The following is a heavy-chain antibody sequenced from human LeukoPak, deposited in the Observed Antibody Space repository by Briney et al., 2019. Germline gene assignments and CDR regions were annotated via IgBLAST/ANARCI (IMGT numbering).Heavy chain of an antibody. V-gene: IGHV4-34*01. CDR2: INHSGST. J-gene: IGHJ4*02. CDR3: ARHGWRYFDWSDPIDY. CDR1: GGSISPYY. Sequence: SETLSLTCTVSGGSISPYYWSWIRQPPGKGLEWIGEINHSGSTNYNPSLKSRVTISVDTSKNQFSLKLSSVTAADTAVYYCARHGWRYFDWSDPIDYWGQGTLVTVSS. D-gene: IGHD3-9*01.